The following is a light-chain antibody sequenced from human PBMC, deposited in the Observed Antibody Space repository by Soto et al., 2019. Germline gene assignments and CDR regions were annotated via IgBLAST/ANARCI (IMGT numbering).Light chain of an antibody. Sequence: QSALTQPASVSGSPGQSITISCTGTSSDVGGYNYVSWYQQYPGKAPKLMIYDVSNRPSGVSNRFSGSKSGNTASLTISGLQAEDEADYYCSSYTSISTPHVVFGGVTKLTV. J-gene: IGLJ2*01. CDR1: SSDVGGYNY. CDR2: DVS. V-gene: IGLV2-14*01. CDR3: SSYTSISTPHVV.